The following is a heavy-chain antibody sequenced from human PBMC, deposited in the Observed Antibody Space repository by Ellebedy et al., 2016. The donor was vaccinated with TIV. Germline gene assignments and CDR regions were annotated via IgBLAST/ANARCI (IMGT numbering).Heavy chain of an antibody. CDR2: ISGSGGST. CDR3: AKGTLLPWHYYYYMDV. V-gene: IGHV3-23*01. J-gene: IGHJ6*03. CDR1: GFTFSSYV. D-gene: IGHD2-15*01. Sequence: PGGSLRLSCAASGFTFSSYVMSWVRQASGKGLEWVSAISGSGGSTYYADSVKGRFTISRDNSKNTLYLQMISRRAEDTAVYYCAKGTLLPWHYYYYMDVWGKGTTVTVSS.